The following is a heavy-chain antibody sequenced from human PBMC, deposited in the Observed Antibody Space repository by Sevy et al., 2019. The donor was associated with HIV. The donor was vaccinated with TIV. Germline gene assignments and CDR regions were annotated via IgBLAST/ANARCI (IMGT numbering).Heavy chain of an antibody. CDR2: ISYDGNDK. V-gene: IGHV3-30-3*01. Sequence: GGSLRLSCAASGFAFSNYYAMYWVRQAPGKGLKWVALISYDGNDKYYADSVKGRFTISRDNFKNTLYLQMNSLTAEDTAVYYCARPRANYVDNCFFYAMDVWGQGTTVTVSS. J-gene: IGHJ6*02. CDR3: ARPRANYVDNCFFYAMDV. D-gene: IGHD4-17*01. CDR1: GFAFSNYYA.